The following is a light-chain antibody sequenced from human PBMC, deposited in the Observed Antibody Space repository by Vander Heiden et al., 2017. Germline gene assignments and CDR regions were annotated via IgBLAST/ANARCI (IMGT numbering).Light chain of an antibody. CDR2: WAS. CDR3: QQYYSTPWT. Sequence: DIVMTQCPDSLAVSLGGRATINCKSSQSVLYSSNNKNYLAWYQQKPGQPPKLLIYWASTRESGVPDRFSGSGSGTDFTLTISSLQAEDVAVYYCQQYYSTPWTFGQGTKVEIK. J-gene: IGKJ1*01. V-gene: IGKV4-1*01. CDR1: QSVLYSSNNKNY.